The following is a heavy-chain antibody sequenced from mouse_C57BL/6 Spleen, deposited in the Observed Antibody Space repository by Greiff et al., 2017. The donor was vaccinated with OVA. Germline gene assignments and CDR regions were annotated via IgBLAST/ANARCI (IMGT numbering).Heavy chain of an antibody. CDR2: IDPSDSYT. D-gene: IGHD1-1*01. CDR3: ASYYGSRKGYFDV. J-gene: IGHJ1*03. Sequence: QVQLQQPGAELVRPGTSVKLSCKASGYTFTSYWMHWVKQRPGQGLEWIGVIDPSDSYTNYNQKFKGKATLTVDTSSSTAYMQLSSLTSEDSAVYYCASYYGSRKGYFDVWGTGTTVTVSS. CDR1: GYTFTSYW. V-gene: IGHV1-59*01.